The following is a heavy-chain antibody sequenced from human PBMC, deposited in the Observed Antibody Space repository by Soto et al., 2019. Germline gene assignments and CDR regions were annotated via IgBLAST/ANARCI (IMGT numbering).Heavy chain of an antibody. D-gene: IGHD6-13*01. CDR2: IYYSGST. V-gene: IGHV4-59*01. J-gene: IGHJ4*02. Sequence: SETLSLSCTVSGGSISSYYWSWIRQPPGKGLEWIGYIYYSGSTNYNPSLKSRVTISVDTSKNQFSLKLSSVTAADTAVYYCARYRCCRTAGVFEYWGQGTLVTVSS. CDR1: GGSISSYY. CDR3: ARYRCCRTAGVFEY.